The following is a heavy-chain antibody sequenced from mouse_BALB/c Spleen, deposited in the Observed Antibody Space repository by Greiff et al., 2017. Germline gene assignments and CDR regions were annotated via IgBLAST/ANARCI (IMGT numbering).Heavy chain of an antibody. J-gene: IGHJ2*01. Sequence: VQLQQSAAELARPGASVKMSCKASGYTFTSYTMHWVKQRPGQGLEWIGYINPSSGYTEYNQKFKDKTTLTADKSSSTAYMQLSSLTSEDSAVYYCAGEIITTVVAPRWGQGTTLTVSS. CDR2: INPSSGYT. CDR1: GYTFTSYT. CDR3: AGEIITTVVAPR. D-gene: IGHD1-1*01. V-gene: IGHV1-4*02.